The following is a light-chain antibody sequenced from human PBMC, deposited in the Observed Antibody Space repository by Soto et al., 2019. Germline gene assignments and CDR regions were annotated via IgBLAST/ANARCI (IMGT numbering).Light chain of an antibody. V-gene: IGKV3-20*01. J-gene: IGKJ4*01. CDR3: QQHGSSPLT. Sequence: EIGMTQSPATLSVSPGERATLSCRASQSVSSDLAWYHQKPGQAPRLLIYAAVRRATGIPDRFSGSGSGTDFTLTISRLEPEDFAVYYCQQHGSSPLTFGGGTQVDIK. CDR1: QSVSSD. CDR2: AAV.